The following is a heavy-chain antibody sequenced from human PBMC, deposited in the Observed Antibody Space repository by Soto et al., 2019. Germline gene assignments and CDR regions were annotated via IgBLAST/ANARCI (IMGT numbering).Heavy chain of an antibody. J-gene: IGHJ4*02. V-gene: IGHV2-5*02. CDR2: IYWDDDK. CDR3: AHIVVAGLGYYFDY. CDR1: GFSLSSTRMA. Sequence: QITLKESGPTLVKPTQTLTLNCTFSGFSLSSTRMAVGWIRQPPGKALEWLALIYWDDDKRYSPFLKSRLTITKDTSKKQVVLTMSNMDPVDTARYYCAHIVVAGLGYYFDYWGQGTLVTVSS. D-gene: IGHD6-19*01.